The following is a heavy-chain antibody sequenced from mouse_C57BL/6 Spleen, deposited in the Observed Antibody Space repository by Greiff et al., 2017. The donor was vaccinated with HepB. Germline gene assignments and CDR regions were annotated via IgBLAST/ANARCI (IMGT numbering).Heavy chain of an antibody. Sequence: VNVVESGPELVKPGASVKISCKASGYAFSSSWMNWVKQRPGKGLEWIGRIYPGDGDTNYNGKFKGKATLTADKSSSTAYMQLSSLTSEDSAVYFCARGDYYGSSYYFDYWGQGTTLTVSS. D-gene: IGHD1-1*01. J-gene: IGHJ2*01. CDR1: GYAFSSSW. CDR3: ARGDYYGSSYYFDY. V-gene: IGHV1-82*01. CDR2: IYPGDGDT.